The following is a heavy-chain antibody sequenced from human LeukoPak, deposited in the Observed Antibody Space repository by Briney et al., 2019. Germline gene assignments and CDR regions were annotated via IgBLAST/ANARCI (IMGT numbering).Heavy chain of an antibody. Sequence: GESLKISCKGSGYSFTSYWIGWVRQMPGKGLEWMGIIYPGESDTRYSPSFQGQVTISADKSISTAYLQWSSLKASDTAMYYCARVPYYYDSSGYYGGYYYMDVWGKGTTVTVSS. CDR3: ARVPYYYDSSGYYGGYYYMDV. CDR1: GYSFTSYW. D-gene: IGHD3-22*01. CDR2: IYPGESDT. J-gene: IGHJ6*03. V-gene: IGHV5-51*01.